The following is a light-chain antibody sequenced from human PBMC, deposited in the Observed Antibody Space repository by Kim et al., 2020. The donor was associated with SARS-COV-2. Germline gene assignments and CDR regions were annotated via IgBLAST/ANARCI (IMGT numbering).Light chain of an antibody. CDR3: QKYYSTPFT. J-gene: IGKJ3*01. CDR2: WAS. Sequence: DIVMTQSPDSLAVSLGERATINCKSSQSVLYSPNNKNYLAWYQQKPGQPPKLLIYWASTRESGVPDRFSGSGSVTDFTLTISSLQAEDVAVYYCQKYYSTPFTFGPGTKVDIK. V-gene: IGKV4-1*01. CDR1: QSVLYSPNNKNY.